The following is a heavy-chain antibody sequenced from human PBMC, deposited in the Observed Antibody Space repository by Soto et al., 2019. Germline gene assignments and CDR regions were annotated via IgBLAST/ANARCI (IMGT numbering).Heavy chain of an antibody. CDR2: IGGSGITT. D-gene: IGHD2-2*01. CDR3: ARYIPGVRYYGMDV. CDR1: GFTFSNYA. V-gene: IGHV3-23*01. Sequence: PGGSLRLSCAASGFTFSNYAMTWVRQAPGKGLEWVSTIGGSGITTYYADSVKGRFTISRDNSGNTLFLEMYSLRAEGTAVYYCARYIPGVRYYGMDVWGQGPTVTVSS. J-gene: IGHJ6*02.